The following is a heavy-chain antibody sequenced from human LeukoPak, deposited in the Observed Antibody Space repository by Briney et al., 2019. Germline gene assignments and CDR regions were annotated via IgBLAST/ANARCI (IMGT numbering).Heavy chain of an antibody. CDR1: GFTFSSYE. V-gene: IGHV3-48*03. CDR3: ARGRANWGYTFDY. Sequence: GGSLRVSCAASGFTFSSYEMNWVRQAPGKGLEWVSYISSSGSTIYYADSVKGRFTISRDNAKNSLYLQMNSLRAEDTAVYYCARGRANWGYTFDYWGQGTLVTVSS. CDR2: ISSSGSTI. J-gene: IGHJ4*02. D-gene: IGHD7-27*01.